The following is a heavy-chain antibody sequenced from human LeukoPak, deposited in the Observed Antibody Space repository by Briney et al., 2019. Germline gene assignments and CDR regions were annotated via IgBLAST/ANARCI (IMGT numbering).Heavy chain of an antibody. CDR3: ASEEGGLDV. CDR2: IKTDGTYT. CDR1: GFTFSRYW. J-gene: IGHJ6*02. Sequence: GGSLRPSCAASGFTFSRYWMHWVRQAPGKGLVWVSRIKTDGTYTSYADSVKGRFTISRDNAKSTLYLQMNALRGEDTAVYYCASEEGGLDVWGQGTTVTVSS. V-gene: IGHV3-74*01.